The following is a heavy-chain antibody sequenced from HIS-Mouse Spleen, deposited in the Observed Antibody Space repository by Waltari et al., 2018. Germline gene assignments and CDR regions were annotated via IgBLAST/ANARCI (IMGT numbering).Heavy chain of an antibody. CDR2: IYSGGST. CDR1: GFTVSIHY. CDR3: ARFTPVSGSFDY. D-gene: IGHD1-26*01. Sequence: EVQLVESGGGLVQPGGSLRLSCAAYGFTVSIHYMSCARQAPGKGLEWVSVIYSGGSTYYADSVKGRFTISRDNSKNTLYLQMNSLRAEDTAVYYCARFTPVSGSFDYWGQGTLVTVSS. V-gene: IGHV3-66*01. J-gene: IGHJ4*02.